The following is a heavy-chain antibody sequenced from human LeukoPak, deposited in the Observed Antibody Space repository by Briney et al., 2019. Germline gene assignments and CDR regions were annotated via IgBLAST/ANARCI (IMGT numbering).Heavy chain of an antibody. Sequence: GGSLRLSCVASEFTFSSYSMIWVRQAPGKGLEWISYISNGSGNRYYADSVKGRFTISRDNAKNLLYLQMNNLRADDTAVYYCARAAKWEFYDYHMDLWRKGPTVAVSS. J-gene: IGHJ6*03. CDR1: EFTFSSYS. CDR2: ISNGSGNR. D-gene: IGHD1-26*01. CDR3: ARAAKWEFYDYHMDL. V-gene: IGHV3-48*01.